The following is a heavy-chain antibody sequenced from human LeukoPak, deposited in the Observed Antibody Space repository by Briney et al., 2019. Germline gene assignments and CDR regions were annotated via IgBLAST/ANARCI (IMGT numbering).Heavy chain of an antibody. CDR1: GFTSNTYR. CDR3: ASPFDY. CDR2: IDSSSSTT. V-gene: IGHV3-48*01. J-gene: IGHJ4*02. Sequence: GGSRRLSCAASGFTSNTYRMNWVRQAPGKGLEWVSYIDSSSSTTYYADSVKGRFTISRDNAKNSLYLQMNSLRAEDTAVYYCASPFDYWGQGTLVTVSS.